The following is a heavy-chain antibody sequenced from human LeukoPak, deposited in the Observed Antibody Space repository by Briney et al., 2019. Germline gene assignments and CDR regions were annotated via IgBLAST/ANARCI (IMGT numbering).Heavy chain of an antibody. V-gene: IGHV5-51*01. CDR1: GYSFTSYW. J-gene: IGHJ5*02. D-gene: IGHD5-18*01. CDR3: ARRDHSYGQDIWFDP. CDR2: IYPGDSDT. Sequence: GESLKISCKGSGYSFTSYWIGWVRQMPGKGLEWMGTIYPGDSDTRYSPSFQGQVTISADKSISTAYLQWSSLKASDTAMYYCARRDHSYGQDIWFDPWGQGTLVTVSS.